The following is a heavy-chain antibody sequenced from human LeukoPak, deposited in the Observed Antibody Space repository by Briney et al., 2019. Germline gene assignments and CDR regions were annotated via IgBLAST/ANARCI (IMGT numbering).Heavy chain of an antibody. CDR1: GFTFSSYA. Sequence: GGSLRLSCAASGFTFSSYAMSWVRQAPGKGREWVSVISGSGGKTYYADSVKGRFTISRDNSKDTLYLQMNSLRADDTAVYYCAKDLSSAGGNSRGYFDLWGRGTLVTVSS. V-gene: IGHV3-23*01. D-gene: IGHD4-23*01. CDR2: ISGSGGKT. J-gene: IGHJ2*01. CDR3: AKDLSSAGGNSRGYFDL.